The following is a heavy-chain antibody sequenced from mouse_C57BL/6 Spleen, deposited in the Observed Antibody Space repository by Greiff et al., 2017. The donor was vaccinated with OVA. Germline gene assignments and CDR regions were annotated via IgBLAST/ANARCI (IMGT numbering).Heavy chain of an antibody. CDR2: IDPENGDT. J-gene: IGHJ2*01. V-gene: IGHV14-4*01. Sequence: VHVKQSGAELVRPGASVKLSCTASGFNIKDDYMHWVKQRPEQGLEWIGWIDPENGDTEYASKFQGKATITADTSSNTAYLQLSSLTSDDTAVYYCTIFYGYWGQGTTLTVSS. D-gene: IGHD1-1*01. CDR3: TIFYGY. CDR1: GFNIKDDY.